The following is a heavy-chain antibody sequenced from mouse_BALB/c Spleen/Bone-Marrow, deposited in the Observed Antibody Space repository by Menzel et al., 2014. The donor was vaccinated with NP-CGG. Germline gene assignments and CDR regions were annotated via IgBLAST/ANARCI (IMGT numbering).Heavy chain of an antibody. CDR2: IDPANGNT. V-gene: IGHV14-3*02. CDR3: ARYYYVYYFDY. CDR1: GFNIKDTY. J-gene: IGHJ2*01. D-gene: IGHD1-1*01. Sequence: VQLQQPGAELVKPGASVKLSCTASGFNIKDTYMHWVKQRPEQGLEWIGRIDPANGNTKYDPKFQGKATITADTSSNTAYLQLSRLTSEDTAVYYCARYYYVYYFDYWGQGTPLTVSS.